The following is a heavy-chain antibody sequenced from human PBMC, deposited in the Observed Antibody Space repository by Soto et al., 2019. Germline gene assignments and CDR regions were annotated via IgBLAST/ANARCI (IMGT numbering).Heavy chain of an antibody. Sequence: QVQLQESGPGLVKPSQTLSLTCTVSGGSISSGGYYWSWIRQHPGKGLEWIGYIYYSGSTYYNPSLKSRVTISVDTSKNQFSLKLSSVTAADTAVYYCARGRTTVTPPTEYYFDYWGQGTLVTVSS. V-gene: IGHV4-31*03. CDR2: IYYSGST. J-gene: IGHJ4*02. D-gene: IGHD4-17*01. CDR1: GGSISSGGYY. CDR3: ARGRTTVTPPTEYYFDY.